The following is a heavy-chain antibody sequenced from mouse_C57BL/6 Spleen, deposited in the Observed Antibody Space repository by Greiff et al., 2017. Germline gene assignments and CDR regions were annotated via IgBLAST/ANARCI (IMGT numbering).Heavy chain of an antibody. CDR3: ARHEEEGGGWLPSYFDY. D-gene: IGHD2-3*01. J-gene: IGHJ2*01. Sequence: QVQLKQSGAELVKPGASVKLSCKASGYTFTEYTIHWVKQRSGQGLEWIGWFYPGSGSIKYNEKFKDKATLTADKSSSTVYMELSRLTSEDSAVYFCARHEEEGGGWLPSYFDYWGQGTTLTVSS. CDR1: GYTFTEYT. CDR2: FYPGSGSI. V-gene: IGHV1-62-2*01.